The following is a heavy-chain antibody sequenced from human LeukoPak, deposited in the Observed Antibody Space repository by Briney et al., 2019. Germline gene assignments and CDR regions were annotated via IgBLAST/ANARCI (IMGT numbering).Heavy chain of an antibody. CDR3: ARFNSGSYQHYFDY. D-gene: IGHD1-26*01. CDR1: GDSISSYY. J-gene: IGHJ4*02. V-gene: IGHV4-59*12. CDR2: MYYSGST. Sequence: SETLSLTCTVSGDSISSYYWSWIRQPPGKGLEWIGYMYYSGSTNYNPSLKSRVTISVDTSKNQFSLKLSSVTAADTAVYYCARFNSGSYQHYFDYWGQGTLVTVSS.